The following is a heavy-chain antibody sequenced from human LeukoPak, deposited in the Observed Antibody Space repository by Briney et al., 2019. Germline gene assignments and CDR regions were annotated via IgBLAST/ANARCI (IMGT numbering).Heavy chain of an antibody. CDR2: ISTSGSTI. CDR1: GFTFSSYE. J-gene: IGHJ4*02. V-gene: IGHV3-48*03. D-gene: IGHD6-13*01. Sequence: PGVSLILSCAASGFTFSSYEMNWVRQAPGKGLEGVSYISTSGSTIYYADSVKGRFTISRDNAKNSLYLQMNSLRVEDTAVYYCARVSSWYSLVDYWGQGTLVTVSS. CDR3: ARVSSWYSLVDY.